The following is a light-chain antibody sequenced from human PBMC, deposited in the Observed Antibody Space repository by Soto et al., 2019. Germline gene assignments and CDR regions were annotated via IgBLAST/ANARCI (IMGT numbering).Light chain of an antibody. V-gene: IGKV1-5*03. CDR2: KAS. CDR3: QQYGSSGT. CDR1: QSISSW. J-gene: IGKJ1*01. Sequence: QRTQSHSPLSAAVVYRFTMTCRASQSISSWLAWSPQKPGKAPKLLIYKASSLDSGVPSRFSGSGSGTEFTLTISSLQPEDFAVYDCQQYGSSGTCGQGTKVDIK.